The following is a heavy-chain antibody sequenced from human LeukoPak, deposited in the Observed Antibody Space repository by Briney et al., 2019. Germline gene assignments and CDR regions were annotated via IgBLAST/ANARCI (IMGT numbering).Heavy chain of an antibody. CDR2: IYYSGST. CDR3: ARLAVAGQLRGPAFDY. V-gene: IGHV4-59*01. CDR1: GGSISSYY. Sequence: SETLSLTCTVSGGSISSYYWSWIRQPPGKGLEWIGYIYYSGSTNYNPSLKGRVTISVDTSKNQFSLKLSSVAAADTAVYYCARLAVAGQLRGPAFDYWGQGTLVTVSS. D-gene: IGHD6-19*01. J-gene: IGHJ4*02.